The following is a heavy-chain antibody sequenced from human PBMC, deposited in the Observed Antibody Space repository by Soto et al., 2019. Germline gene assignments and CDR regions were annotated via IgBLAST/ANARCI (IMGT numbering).Heavy chain of an antibody. V-gene: IGHV4-31*03. J-gene: IGHJ6*02. CDR2: IKYTGST. Sequence: TLSLTCTVPGGSISSGDYYWSWIRQYPGTGLDWIGYIKYTGSTYYNPSLRSRVTISVDTSNRQFYLKLNSVTAADTAVYYCARESFYSGLDVWGQGTTVTVSS. CDR1: GGSISSGDYY. CDR3: ARESFYSGLDV. D-gene: IGHD1-26*01.